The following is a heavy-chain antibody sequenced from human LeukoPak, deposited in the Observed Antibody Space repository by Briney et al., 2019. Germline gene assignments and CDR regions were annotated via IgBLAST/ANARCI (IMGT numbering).Heavy chain of an antibody. CDR2: ISAYNGNT. CDR3: ARDTGYITMVRGVMVY. Sequence: ASVKVSCKASGYTFTSYGISWVRQAPGQGLEWMGWISAYNGNTNYAQKLQGRVTMTTDTSTSTAYMELRSLRSDDTAVYYCARDTGYITMVRGVMVYWGQGTLVTVSS. D-gene: IGHD3-10*01. V-gene: IGHV1-18*01. J-gene: IGHJ4*02. CDR1: GYTFTSYG.